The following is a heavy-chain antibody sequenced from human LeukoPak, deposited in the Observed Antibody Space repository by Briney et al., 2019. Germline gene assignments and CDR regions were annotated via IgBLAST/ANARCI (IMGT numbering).Heavy chain of an antibody. V-gene: IGHV3-13*01. CDR2: IGTAGAT. CDR1: GFTFSSYD. CDR3: TRATAGFDY. J-gene: IGHJ4*02. Sequence: GGSPRLSCAASGFTFSSYDMHWVRQTTGKGLEWVSGIGTAGATFYPGSVKGRFTISRENAKNSLYLQMNNLRVGDTAVYYCTRATAGFDYWGQGTLVTVSS.